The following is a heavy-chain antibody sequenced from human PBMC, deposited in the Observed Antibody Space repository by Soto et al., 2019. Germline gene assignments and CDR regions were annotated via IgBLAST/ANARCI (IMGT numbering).Heavy chain of an antibody. D-gene: IGHD4-17*01. J-gene: IGHJ6*03. CDR3: ATLRGYYYYYMDV. Sequence: PSETLSLTCAVYGGSFSGYYWSWIRQPPGKGLEWIGEINHSGSTNYNPSLKSRVTISVDTSKNQFSLKLSSVTAADTAVYYCATLRGYYYYYMDVWGKGATVTVSS. CDR1: GGSFSGYY. CDR2: INHSGST. V-gene: IGHV4-34*01.